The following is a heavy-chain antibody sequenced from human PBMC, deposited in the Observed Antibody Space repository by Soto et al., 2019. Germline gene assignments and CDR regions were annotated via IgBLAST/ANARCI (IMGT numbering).Heavy chain of an antibody. J-gene: IGHJ4*02. V-gene: IGHV3-21*01. Sequence: GGSLRLSCAASGFTFSSYSMNWVRQAPGKGLEWVSSISSSSSYIYYADSVKGRFTISRDNAKNSLYLQMNSLRAEDTAVYYCASRYCSGGSCYAYNWNDVYDYWGQGTLVTVSS. D-gene: IGHD2-15*01. CDR2: ISSSSSYI. CDR1: GFTFSSYS. CDR3: ASRYCSGGSCYAYNWNDVYDY.